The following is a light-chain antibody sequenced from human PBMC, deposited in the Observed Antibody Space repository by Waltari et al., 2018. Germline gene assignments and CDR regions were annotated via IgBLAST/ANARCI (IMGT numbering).Light chain of an antibody. J-gene: IGLJ1*01. CDR2: EVT. V-gene: IGLV2-8*01. CDR1: SSDVGGYNY. Sequence: QPPSASGSPGQSVTISCTGTSSDVGGYNYVSWFQHHPGKAPKLMIYEVTKRPSGVPDRFSGSKSGNTASLTVSGLQAEDEADYYCSSYAGSDTWRYVFGTGTKVTVL. CDR3: SSYAGSDTWRYV.